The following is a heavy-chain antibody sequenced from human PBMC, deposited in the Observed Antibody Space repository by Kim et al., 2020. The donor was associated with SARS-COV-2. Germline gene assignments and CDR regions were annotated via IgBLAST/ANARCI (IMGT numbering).Heavy chain of an antibody. CDR2: IYYSGST. CDR1: GGSISSSSYY. J-gene: IGHJ4*02. V-gene: IGHV4-39*01. CDR3: ARHSLRGVIIRVYFDY. Sequence: SETLSLTCTVSGGSISSSSYYWGWIRQPPGKGLEWIGSIYYSGSTYYNPSLKSRVTISVDTSKNQFSLKLSSVTAADTAVYYCARHSLRGVIIRVYFDYWGQGTLVTVSS. D-gene: IGHD3-9*01.